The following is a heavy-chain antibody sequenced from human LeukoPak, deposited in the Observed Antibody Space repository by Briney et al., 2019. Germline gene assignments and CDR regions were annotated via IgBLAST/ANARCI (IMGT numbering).Heavy chain of an antibody. CDR3: AKASIEWFLDY. V-gene: IGHV3-30*04. CDR1: GFTFSSYA. D-gene: IGHD3-3*01. Sequence: GGSLRLSCAASGFTFSSYAMHWVRQAPGKGLEWVAVISYDGSNKYYADSVKGRFTISRDNSKNTLYLQMNILRAEDTAVYYCAKASIEWFLDYWGQGTLVTVSS. J-gene: IGHJ4*02. CDR2: ISYDGSNK.